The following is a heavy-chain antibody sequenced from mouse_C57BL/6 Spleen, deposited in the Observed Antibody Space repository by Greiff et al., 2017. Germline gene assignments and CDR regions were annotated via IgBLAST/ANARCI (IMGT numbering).Heavy chain of an antibody. Sequence: EVKLVESGGGLVKPGGSLKLSCAASGFTFSSYAMSWVRQTPEKRLEWVATISDGGSYTYYPDNVKGRFTISRDNAKYNLYLQMSHLKSEDTAMYYCAREDGRGLDFDYWGQGTTLTVSS. V-gene: IGHV5-4*01. J-gene: IGHJ2*01. D-gene: IGHD1-1*01. CDR2: ISDGGSYT. CDR3: AREDGRGLDFDY. CDR1: GFTFSSYA.